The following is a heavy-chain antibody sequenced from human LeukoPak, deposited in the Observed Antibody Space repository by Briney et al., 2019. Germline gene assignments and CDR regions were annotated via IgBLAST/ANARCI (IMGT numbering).Heavy chain of an antibody. CDR1: GFTFSSYE. Sequence: GGSLRLSCAASGFTFSSYEMNWVRQAPGKGLEWVSYISSSGSTIYYADSVKGRFTISRDNAKNSLYLQMNSLRAEDTAVYYCARDQRNYYDSSPIGYWGQGTLVTVSS. CDR2: ISSSGSTI. V-gene: IGHV3-48*03. D-gene: IGHD3-22*01. J-gene: IGHJ4*02. CDR3: ARDQRNYYDSSPIGY.